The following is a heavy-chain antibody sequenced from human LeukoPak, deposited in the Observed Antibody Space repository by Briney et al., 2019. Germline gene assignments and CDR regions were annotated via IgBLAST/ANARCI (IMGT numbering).Heavy chain of an antibody. V-gene: IGHV3-74*01. CDR1: GFTFSNSW. CDR2: INTDGRGT. CDR3: VSSKNFDY. Sequence: GGSLRLSCAASGFTFSNSWMHWVRQGPGKGLVWVSRINTDGRGTSHADSVKGRFTISRDNAKNTLYLQMNSLRAEDTAVYYCVSSKNFDYWGQGTLVSVSS. D-gene: IGHD2/OR15-2a*01. J-gene: IGHJ4*02.